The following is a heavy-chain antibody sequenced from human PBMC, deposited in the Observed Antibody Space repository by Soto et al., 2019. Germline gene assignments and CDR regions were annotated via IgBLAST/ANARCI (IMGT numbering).Heavy chain of an antibody. CDR1: GVSVTSDDFY. V-gene: IGHV4-61*03. CDR2: IFHSGST. J-gene: IGHJ3*01. D-gene: IGHD2-21*02. Sequence: QVQLQQSGPGLVKPSETLSLTCTVSGVSVTSDDFYWTWIRQPPGKGLEWIGHIFHSGSTSYSSSLEGRVTISIDTSKNLFSLSLLPAAGADTAVYYCARVTLIGAGGGAAPASAFDAGGQGTMVTVSS. CDR3: ARVTLIGAGGGAAPASAFDA.